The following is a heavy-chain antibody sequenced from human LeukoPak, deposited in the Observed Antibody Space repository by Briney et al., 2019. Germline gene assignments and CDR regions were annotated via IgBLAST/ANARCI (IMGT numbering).Heavy chain of an antibody. Sequence: GGSLRLSCASSGFTFDDYGMNWVRQAPGKGLELVSGINWNGDRIGYADSVKGRFTISRDNAKNSLYLQMNSLGAEDTALYYCARSRITIFGVITRGAFDIWGQGTMVTVSS. CDR1: GFTFDDYG. V-gene: IGHV3-20*04. CDR2: INWNGDRI. CDR3: ARSRITIFGVITRGAFDI. D-gene: IGHD3-3*01. J-gene: IGHJ3*02.